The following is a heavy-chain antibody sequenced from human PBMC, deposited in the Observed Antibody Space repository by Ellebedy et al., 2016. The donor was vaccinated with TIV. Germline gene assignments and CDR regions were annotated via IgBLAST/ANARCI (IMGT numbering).Heavy chain of an antibody. CDR2: IYYRENT. Sequence: MPSETLSLTCTVSGGSIRSYYWSWIRQPPGRALEWIGHIYYRENTDYNPSLVRRVTMSVDTSRNQFSLRLNSLTAADTAVYFCARVILNGSGFDYWGRGALVTVAS. CDR3: ARVILNGSGFDY. D-gene: IGHD5-24*01. J-gene: IGHJ4*02. CDR1: GGSIRSYY. V-gene: IGHV4-59*01.